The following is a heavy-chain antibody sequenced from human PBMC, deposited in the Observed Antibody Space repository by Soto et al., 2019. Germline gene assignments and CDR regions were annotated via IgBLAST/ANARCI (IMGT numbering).Heavy chain of an antibody. CDR1: GGTFSSYA. CDR2: IIPIFGTA. D-gene: IGHD6-19*01. V-gene: IGHV1-69*13. CDR3: ARSHSTTPVAVAGPDFYFGL. J-gene: IGHJ4*02. Sequence: SVKVSCKASGGTFSSYAISWVRQAPGQGLEWMGGIIPIFGTANYAQKFQGRVTITADESTSTAFMELTTLTSEDTAVYFCARSHSTTPVAVAGPDFYFGLWGRGTLVTVSS.